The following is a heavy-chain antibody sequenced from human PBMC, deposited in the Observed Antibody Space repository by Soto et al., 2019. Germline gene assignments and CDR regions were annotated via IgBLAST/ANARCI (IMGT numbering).Heavy chain of an antibody. J-gene: IGHJ4*02. CDR1: CGSISSGDYY. V-gene: IGHV4-31*03. CDR3: ARDKEICSGGTCFRSFDS. D-gene: IGHD2-15*01. CDR2: IYFTGNT. Sequence: SETLSLTCTLSCGSISSGDYYWSWIRQYPGKGLEWIGCIYFTGNTYYNPSLRSRISISVDTSKRHFSLKVDSVTAADTAVYYCARDKEICSGGTCFRSFDSWGQGTLVT.